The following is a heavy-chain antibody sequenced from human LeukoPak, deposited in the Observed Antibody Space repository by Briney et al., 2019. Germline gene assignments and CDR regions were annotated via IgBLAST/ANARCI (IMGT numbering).Heavy chain of an antibody. J-gene: IGHJ4*02. CDR3: ARGILRDYYDSSGFYHRGGVGY. V-gene: IGHV4-38-2*02. D-gene: IGHD3-22*01. CDR1: GYSIRSGYD. Sequence: SETLSLTCIVSGYSIRSGYDWGWIRQPPGKGLEWIGSINYNGRPYYNPSLKSRLTISVDTSKNQFSLRLSSVTAADTAVYFCARGILRDYYDSSGFYHRGGVGYWGQGTLVTVSS. CDR2: INYNGRP.